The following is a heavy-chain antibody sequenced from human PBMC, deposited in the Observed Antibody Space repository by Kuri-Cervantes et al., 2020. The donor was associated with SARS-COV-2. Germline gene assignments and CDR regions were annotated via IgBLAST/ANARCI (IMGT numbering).Heavy chain of an antibody. V-gene: IGHV6-1*01. CDR3: ARDLPESGYSYTGNWFDP. J-gene: IGHJ5*02. D-gene: IGHD5-18*01. CDR2: TYYRSKWYN. Sequence: SETLSLTCAISGDSVSSNSAAWNWIRQSPSRGLEWLGRTYYRSKWYNDYAVSVKSRITINPDTSKNQFSLQLNSVTPEDTAVYYCARDLPESGYSYTGNWFDPWGQGTLVTVSS. CDR1: GDSVSSNSAA.